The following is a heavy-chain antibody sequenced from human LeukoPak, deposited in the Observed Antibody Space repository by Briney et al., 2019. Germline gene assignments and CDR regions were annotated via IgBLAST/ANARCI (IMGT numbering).Heavy chain of an antibody. CDR3: ARDGRYEGAFDI. CDR1: GYTFTSYG. CDR2: ISAYNGNT. V-gene: IGHV1-18*01. Sequence: ASVKVSCKASGYTFTSYGISWVRQAPGQGLEWMGWISAYNGNTNYAQKLQGRVTMTTDTSTSTAYMELSRLRSDDTAVYYCARDGRYEGAFDIWGQGTMVTVSS. D-gene: IGHD3-3*01. J-gene: IGHJ3*02.